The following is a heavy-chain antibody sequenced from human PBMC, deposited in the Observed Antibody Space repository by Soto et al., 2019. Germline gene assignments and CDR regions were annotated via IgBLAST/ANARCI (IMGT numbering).Heavy chain of an antibody. CDR3: ARDVYGSDTSYFDY. D-gene: IGHD3-10*01. V-gene: IGHV4-34*01. CDR2: INHSGST. Sequence: SETLSLTCAVYGGSFSGYYWSWIRPPPGKGLEWIGEINHSGSTNYNPSLKSRVTISVDTSKNQFSLKLSSVTAADTAVYYCARDVYGSDTSYFDYWGQGTPVTVSS. CDR1: GGSFSGYY. J-gene: IGHJ4*02.